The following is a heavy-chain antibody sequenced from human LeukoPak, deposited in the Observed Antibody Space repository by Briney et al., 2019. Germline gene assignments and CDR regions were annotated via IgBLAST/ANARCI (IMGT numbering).Heavy chain of an antibody. CDR3: ARGRFDY. CDR1: GITFSSYA. Sequence: GGSLRLSCAASGITFSSYAMHWVRQAPGKGLEGVAVISYDGSNKYYADSVKGRFTISRDNSKNTLYLQMNSLRAEDTAVYYRARGRFDYWGQGTLVTVSS. CDR2: ISYDGSNK. J-gene: IGHJ4*02. V-gene: IGHV3-30-3*01.